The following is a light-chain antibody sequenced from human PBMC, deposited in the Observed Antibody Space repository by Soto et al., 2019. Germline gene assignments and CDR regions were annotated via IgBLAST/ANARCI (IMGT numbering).Light chain of an antibody. V-gene: IGLV1-47*01. J-gene: IGLJ2*01. CDR3: AAWDDSLSGRL. CDR1: SSNIGSRN. Sequence: QSVLTQAPSTSGTPGQRVTITFFGGSSNIGSRNVFWYQQLPGTAPKLLIYRNNQRPSGVPDRFSGSKSGTSASLAIGGLRSEDEADYYCAAWDDSLSGRLFGGGTQLTVL. CDR2: RNN.